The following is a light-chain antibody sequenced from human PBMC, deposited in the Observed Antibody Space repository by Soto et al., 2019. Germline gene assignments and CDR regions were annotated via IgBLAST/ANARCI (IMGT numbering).Light chain of an antibody. J-gene: IGLJ2*01. CDR2: DNN. Sequence: QSVLTQPPSVSAAPGQRVTISCSGSSSNIGNNYVSWYQHLPGAAPKLLIYDNNKRPSGIPDRLSGSKSGTSATLGITGLQTGDEADYYCGTWDSSLSAMVFGGGTKLTVL. V-gene: IGLV1-51*01. CDR1: SSNIGNNY. CDR3: GTWDSSLSAMV.